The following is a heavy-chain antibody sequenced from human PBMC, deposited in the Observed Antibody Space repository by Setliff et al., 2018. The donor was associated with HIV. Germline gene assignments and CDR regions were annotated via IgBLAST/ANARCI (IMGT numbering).Heavy chain of an antibody. D-gene: IGHD5-12*01. CDR2: VFYTGFA. J-gene: IGHJ4*02. V-gene: IGHV4-59*08. Sequence: SETLSLTCTVSGDSIRGYYRSWIRQPPGKGLEWMGYVFYTGFAAYNPSLKSRLTISVDTSKSQFSLTLTSVTAADTAVYYCARQMSIPGIAITPVDYWGQGALVTVSS. CDR1: GDSIRGYY. CDR3: ARQMSIPGIAITPVDY.